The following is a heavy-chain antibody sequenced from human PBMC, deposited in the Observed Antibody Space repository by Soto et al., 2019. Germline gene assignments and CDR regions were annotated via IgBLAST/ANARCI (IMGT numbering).Heavy chain of an antibody. CDR3: ARGSSIAGLYYGMDV. V-gene: IGHV4-31*03. Sequence: SETLSLSCTVSGGSISSGGYYWTWIRQHPGKGLEWIGYNYYSGITYYNPSLKSRVTISLDTSKNQFSLKLSSVTAADTAVFYCARGSSIAGLYYGMDVWGQGTTVTVSS. CDR1: GGSISSGGYY. CDR2: NYYSGIT. J-gene: IGHJ6*02. D-gene: IGHD6-6*01.